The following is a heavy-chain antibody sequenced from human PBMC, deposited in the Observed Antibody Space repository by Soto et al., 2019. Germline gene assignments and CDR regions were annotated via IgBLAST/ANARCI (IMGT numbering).Heavy chain of an antibody. D-gene: IGHD6-25*01. CDR3: ARDNVRPKFSRNYYYLSDA. Sequence: QVKLEQSGAEVKKPGPSVKLSCKASGGTFRNSAISWVRQAPGQGLEWMGGIMPLFRTPDYAQKFQGTVTITAAESPKTGDRGLSGLRSDDPVVYYCARDNVRPKFSRNYYYLSDAWGHGTTVTVSS. CDR2: IMPLFRTP. J-gene: IGHJ6*02. V-gene: IGHV1-69*12. CDR1: GGTFRNSA.